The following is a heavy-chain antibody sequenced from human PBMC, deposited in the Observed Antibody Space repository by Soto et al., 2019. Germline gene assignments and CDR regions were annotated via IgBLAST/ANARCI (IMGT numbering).Heavy chain of an antibody. Sequence: GGSMRLSSAASGFTFSSYGMHWVRQAPGKGLEWVAVISYDGSNKYYADSVKGRFTISRDNSKNTLYLQMNSLRAEDTAVYYCAKYYYDSSGYPYYFDYWGQGTLVTVSS. V-gene: IGHV3-30*18. CDR3: AKYYYDSSGYPYYFDY. CDR2: ISYDGSNK. CDR1: GFTFSSYG. D-gene: IGHD3-22*01. J-gene: IGHJ4*02.